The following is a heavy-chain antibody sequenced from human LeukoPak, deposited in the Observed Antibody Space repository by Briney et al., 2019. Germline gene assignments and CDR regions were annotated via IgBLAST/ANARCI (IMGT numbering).Heavy chain of an antibody. CDR3: ARHGEQPSPDY. V-gene: IGHV5-51*01. J-gene: IGHJ4*02. D-gene: IGHD6-13*01. CDR2: IYPGDSDT. Sequence: GAYLKSPGRGSGYSFTSFWIGWVRQLPGKGLGGLGSIYPGDSDTRYSPSFQGQVTISADKSINTAYLQWSTLKAADTAMYYWARHGEQPSPDYWGQGTLVTVSS. CDR1: GYSFTSFW.